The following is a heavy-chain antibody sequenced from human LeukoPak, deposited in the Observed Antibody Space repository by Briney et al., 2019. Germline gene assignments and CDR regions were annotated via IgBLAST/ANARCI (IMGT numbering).Heavy chain of an antibody. V-gene: IGHV3-30*02. Sequence: GGSLRLSCAASGFTFSRYGLHWVRQAPGKGLEWVAFIRYDGSNKYHADSVKGRFTISRDNSKNTLYLQMNSLRPEDTAVYYCAKDADSFSWYLTFGDYWGQGTLVTVSS. CDR2: IRYDGSNK. D-gene: IGHD6-13*01. CDR3: AKDADSFSWYLTFGDY. CDR1: GFTFSRYG. J-gene: IGHJ4*02.